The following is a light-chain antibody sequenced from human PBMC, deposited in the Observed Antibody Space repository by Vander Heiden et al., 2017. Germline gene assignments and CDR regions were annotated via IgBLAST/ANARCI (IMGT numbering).Light chain of an antibody. CDR3: QTWGAGVRV. CDR2: VNSDGRH. CDR1: SGHSGNA. V-gene: IGLV4-69*01. J-gene: IGLJ3*02. Sequence: QLVLTQSPPASASLGASVKLTCTLNSGHSGNATAWHQQQPEKGPRFLMKVNSDGRHNKGEGIPDRFSGSSSGAERYLTISSLQSEDEADYYCQTWGAGVRVFGGGTKLTVL.